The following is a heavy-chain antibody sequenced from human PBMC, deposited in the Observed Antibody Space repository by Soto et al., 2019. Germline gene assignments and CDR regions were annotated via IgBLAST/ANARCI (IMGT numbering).Heavy chain of an antibody. CDR1: GGTFSSYA. J-gene: IGHJ4*02. Sequence: QVQLVQSGAEVKKPGSSVKVSCKASGGTFSSYAISWVRQAPGQGLEWMGAIMPMFGSANYAQTLQGTVTITADESTSTASMELSSLRSDDTAVYYCARVSIAAASYFDYWGQGTLITFSS. CDR3: ARVSIAAASYFDY. D-gene: IGHD6-25*01. CDR2: IMPMFGSA. V-gene: IGHV1-69*01.